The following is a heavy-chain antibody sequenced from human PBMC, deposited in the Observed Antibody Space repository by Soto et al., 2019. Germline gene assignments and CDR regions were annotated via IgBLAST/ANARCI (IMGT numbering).Heavy chain of an antibody. CDR3: AKGSGGRRPYYFDY. CDR1: GFTFSSYS. CDR2: ISSSSSTI. Sequence: GGSLRLSCAASGFTFSSYSMNWVRQAPGKGLEWVSYISSSSSTIYYADSVKGRFTISRDNSKNTLYVQLNSLRAEDTAIYYCAKGSGGRRPYYFDYWGQGTLVTVS. J-gene: IGHJ4*02. D-gene: IGHD2-15*01. V-gene: IGHV3-48*04.